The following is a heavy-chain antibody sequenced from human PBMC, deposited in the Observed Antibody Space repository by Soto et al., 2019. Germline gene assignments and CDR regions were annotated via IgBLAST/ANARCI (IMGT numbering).Heavy chain of an antibody. CDR1: GYTFTSYG. D-gene: IGHD3-22*01. J-gene: IGHJ4*02. CDR2: ISAYNGNT. CDR3: ARVSEAKGSYDSSGYYRP. Sequence: GASVKVSCKASGYTFTSYGISWVRQAPGQGLEWMGWISAYNGNTNYAQKLQGRVTMTTDTSTSTAYMELRSLRSDDTAVYYCARVSEAKGSYDSSGYYRPWGQGTLVTVSS. V-gene: IGHV1-18*04.